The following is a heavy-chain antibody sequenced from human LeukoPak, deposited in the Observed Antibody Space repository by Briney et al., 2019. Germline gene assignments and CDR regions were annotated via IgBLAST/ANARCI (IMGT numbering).Heavy chain of an antibody. Sequence: GASVTVSCKASGGTFTSYAISWVRQAPGQGLEWMGGIIPIFGTANYAQKFQGRVTITADKSTSTAYMELSSLRSEDTAVYYCARDRVGYCSSTSCYHFDYWGQGTLVTVSS. CDR2: IIPIFGTA. J-gene: IGHJ4*02. V-gene: IGHV1-69*06. CDR1: GGTFTSYA. D-gene: IGHD2-2*01. CDR3: ARDRVGYCSSTSCYHFDY.